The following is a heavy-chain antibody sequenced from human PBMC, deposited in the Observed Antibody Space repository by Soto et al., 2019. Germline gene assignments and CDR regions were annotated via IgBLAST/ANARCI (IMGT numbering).Heavy chain of an antibody. Sequence: QVHLVQSGAELKKPGASVKVSCKGSGYTFTSYGITWVRQAPGQGLEWMGWISAHNGNTNYAQKFQGRVTVTRDTSTSTAYMELRSLRSDDTAVYYCARGRYGDYWGQGAVVTVSS. V-gene: IGHV1-18*01. CDR3: ARGRYGDY. D-gene: IGHD1-1*01. CDR2: ISAHNGNT. J-gene: IGHJ4*02. CDR1: GYTFTSYG.